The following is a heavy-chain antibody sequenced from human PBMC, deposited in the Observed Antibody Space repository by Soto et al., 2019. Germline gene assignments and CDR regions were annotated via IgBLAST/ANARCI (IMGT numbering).Heavy chain of an antibody. J-gene: IGHJ6*03. V-gene: IGHV4-31*03. CDR3: ARDLRERGYSYGDDYYYMDV. CDR1: GGSISSGGYY. CDR2: IYYSGST. D-gene: IGHD5-18*01. Sequence: KPSETLSLTCTVSGGSISSGGYYWSWIRQHPGKGLEWIGYIYYSGSTYYNPSLKSRVTISVDTSKNQFSLKLSSVTAADTAVYYCARDLRERGYSYGDDYYYMDVWGKGTTVTVSS.